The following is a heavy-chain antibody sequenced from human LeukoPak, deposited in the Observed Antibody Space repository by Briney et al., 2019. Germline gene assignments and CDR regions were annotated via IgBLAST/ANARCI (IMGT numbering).Heavy chain of an antibody. CDR1: GFTFSRYD. V-gene: IGHV3-13*04. Sequence: PGGSLRLSCAASGFTFSRYDMHWVRQATGKGLEWVSAIGRADDTYYPGSLKGRFTISREDAKSSLYLQMNSLRDGDTAVYYCAREERGDGYRYLDLWAVAPWSLSPQ. CDR3: AREERGDGYRYLDL. D-gene: IGHD2-21*01. CDR2: IGRADDT. J-gene: IGHJ2*01.